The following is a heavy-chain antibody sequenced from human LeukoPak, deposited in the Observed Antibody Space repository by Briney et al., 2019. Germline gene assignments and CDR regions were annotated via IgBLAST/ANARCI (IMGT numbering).Heavy chain of an antibody. V-gene: IGHV4-30-2*01. CDR3: AREQTSGKNYFDY. CDR1: GGSISSGGYS. Sequence: PSETLSLTCAVSGGSISSGGYSWSWIRQPPGKGLEWIGYIYHSGSTYYNPSLKSRVTISVDRSKNQFSLKLSSVTAADTAVYYCAREQTSGKNYFDYWGQGTLVTVSS. J-gene: IGHJ4*02. D-gene: IGHD3-10*01. CDR2: IYHSGST.